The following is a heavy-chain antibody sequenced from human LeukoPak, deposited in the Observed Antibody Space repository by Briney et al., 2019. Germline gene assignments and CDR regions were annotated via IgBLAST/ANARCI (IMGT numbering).Heavy chain of an antibody. CDR2: IYYSGST. CDR1: GGSISSSSYY. Sequence: SETLSLTCTVSGGSISSSSYYWGWIRQPPGKGLEWIGSIYYSGSTYYNPSLKSRVTISVDTSKNQFSLKLSSVTAADTAVYYCARVNPGIGAFDIWGQGTMVTVSS. D-gene: IGHD6-13*01. CDR3: ARVNPGIGAFDI. V-gene: IGHV4-39*07. J-gene: IGHJ3*02.